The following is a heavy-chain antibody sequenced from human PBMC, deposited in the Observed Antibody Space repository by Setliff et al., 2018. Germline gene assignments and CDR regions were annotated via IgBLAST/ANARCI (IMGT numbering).Heavy chain of an antibody. D-gene: IGHD6-6*01. CDR2: INHSGST. CDR3: ARGRNIGARLLDS. V-gene: IGHV4-34*01. Sequence: PSETLSLTCAASGGSFTYYYWTWIRQPPGKGLEWIGEINHSGSTNYNPSLKSRVTISIDTSKNQFSLNLRSVTAADTAVYYCARGRNIGARLLDSWGQGNLVTVSS. J-gene: IGHJ4*02. CDR1: GGSFTYYY.